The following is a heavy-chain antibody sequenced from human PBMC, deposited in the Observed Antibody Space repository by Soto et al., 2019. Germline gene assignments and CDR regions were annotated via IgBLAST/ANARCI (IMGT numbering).Heavy chain of an antibody. CDR3: ARVGPYGGYDYKGVFDY. Sequence: QVQLQESGPGLVKPSETLSLTCTVSGGSISSYYWSWIRQPPGKGLEWIGYIYYSGSTNYNPSLKSRVTISVDTAKNQCSLKRSSVTAADTAVYYCARVGPYGGYDYKGVFDYWGQGTLVTVSS. J-gene: IGHJ4*02. CDR1: GGSISSYY. D-gene: IGHD5-12*01. V-gene: IGHV4-59*01. CDR2: IYYSGST.